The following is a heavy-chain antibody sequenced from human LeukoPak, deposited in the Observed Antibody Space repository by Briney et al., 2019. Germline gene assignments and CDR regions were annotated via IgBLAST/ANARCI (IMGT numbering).Heavy chain of an antibody. J-gene: IGHJ4*02. CDR3: ARRIAAAGLYYFDY. CDR2: MNPNSGNT. D-gene: IGHD6-13*01. V-gene: IGHV1-8*01. CDR1: GYTFTSYD. Sequence: ASVKVSCKVSGYTFTSYDINWVRQATGQGLEWMGWMNPNSGNTGYAQKFQGRVTMTRNTSISTAYMELSSLRSEDTAVYYCARRIAAAGLYYFDYWGQGTLVTVSS.